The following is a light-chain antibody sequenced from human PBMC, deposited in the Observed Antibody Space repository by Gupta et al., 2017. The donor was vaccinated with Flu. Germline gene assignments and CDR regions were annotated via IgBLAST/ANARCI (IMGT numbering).Light chain of an antibody. CDR2: GAS. Sequence: ATLSVSPGERATLSCRASQSVSSDLAWYNQRPGQAPRLLIYGASTRATGIPARFSGRGYGTEFTLTISSLQSEDFAVYYCQQYNTWPPITFGQGTRLEIK. CDR1: QSVSSD. CDR3: QQYNTWPPIT. J-gene: IGKJ5*01. V-gene: IGKV3-15*01.